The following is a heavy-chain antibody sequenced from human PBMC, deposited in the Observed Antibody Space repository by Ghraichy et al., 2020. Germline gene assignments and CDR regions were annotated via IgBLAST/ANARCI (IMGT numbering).Heavy chain of an antibody. J-gene: IGHJ4*02. CDR3: ARHSCSSTSCPFDY. CDR1: GDSISSSSYY. Sequence: SETLSLTCTVSGDSISSSSYYWGWIRQPPGKGLEWIGSIYYSGSTYYNPSLKSRVTISVDTSKNQFSLKLSSVTAADTAVYYCARHSCSSTSCPFDYWGQGTLVTVSS. D-gene: IGHD2-2*01. CDR2: IYYSGST. V-gene: IGHV4-39*01.